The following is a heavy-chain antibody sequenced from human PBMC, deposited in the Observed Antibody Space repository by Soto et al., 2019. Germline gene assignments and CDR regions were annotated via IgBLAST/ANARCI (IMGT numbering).Heavy chain of an antibody. Sequence: VQLVQSGAEVKQPGSSVKVSCKTSGGTFDNYPINWVRQAPGQGLEWMGRVIPILGMGSYAKKFQGRVTITTDRSTITAYMELSSLRSDDTAVYYCATDYRDGYNIPFDYWGQGTLVTVSS. J-gene: IGHJ4*02. CDR3: ATDYRDGYNIPFDY. CDR1: GGTFDNYP. CDR2: VIPILGMG. D-gene: IGHD5-12*01. V-gene: IGHV1-69*02.